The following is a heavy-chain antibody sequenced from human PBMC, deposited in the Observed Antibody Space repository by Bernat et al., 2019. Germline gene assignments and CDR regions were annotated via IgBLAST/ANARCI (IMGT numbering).Heavy chain of an antibody. D-gene: IGHD2-2*01. J-gene: IGHJ6*03. Sequence: QVQLVESGGGVVQPGRSLRLSCAASGFTFSSDGMHWVRQAPGKGLEWVAVIWYDGSNKYYADSVKGRFTISRDNSKNTLYLQMNSLRAEDTAVYYCATYCSSTSCSDVMDVWGKGTTVTVSS. CDR1: GFTFSSDG. CDR3: ATYCSSTSCSDVMDV. CDR2: IWYDGSNK. V-gene: IGHV3-33*01.